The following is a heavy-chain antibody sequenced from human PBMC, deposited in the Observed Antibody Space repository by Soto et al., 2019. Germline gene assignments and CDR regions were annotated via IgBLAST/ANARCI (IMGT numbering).Heavy chain of an antibody. CDR1: GFNFSNYE. V-gene: IGHV3-48*03. CDR3: AREVDIVASFYYYGMDV. D-gene: IGHD5-12*01. J-gene: IGHJ6*02. Sequence: GGSLRLSCAASGFNFSNYEMNWVRQAPGKGLEWISYISSSGSTIDYADSVKGRFTISRDNTKNSLYLQMNSLRAEDTAVYYCAREVDIVASFYYYGMDVWGQGTTVTVSS. CDR2: ISSSGSTI.